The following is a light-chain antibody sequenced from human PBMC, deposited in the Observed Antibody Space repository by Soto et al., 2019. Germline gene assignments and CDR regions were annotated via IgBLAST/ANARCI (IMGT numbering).Light chain of an antibody. CDR3: QQSYTTPPT. CDR1: QSISSY. Sequence: IQMTQSPSSLSASVGDRVTITCRASQSISSYLNWYQQKPGKAPKLLIYAASILQSGVPSRFSGSGSVIDFTLTINSLQPEDFATYSCQQSYTTPPTFGQGTRLEIK. V-gene: IGKV1-39*01. CDR2: AAS. J-gene: IGKJ5*01.